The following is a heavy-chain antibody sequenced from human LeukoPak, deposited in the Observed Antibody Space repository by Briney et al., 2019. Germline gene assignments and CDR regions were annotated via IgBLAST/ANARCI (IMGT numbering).Heavy chain of an antibody. CDR2: IRYDGGNK. D-gene: IGHD6-19*01. CDR1: GFTFSSYG. CDR3: AKALVERAVAAKERGFDY. J-gene: IGHJ4*02. Sequence: PGGSLRLSCAASGFTFSSYGMHWVRQAPGKGLEWVAFIRYDGGNKYYADSVKGRFTISRDNSKNTLYLQMNSLRAEDTAVYYCAKALVERAVAAKERGFDYWGQGTLVTVSS. V-gene: IGHV3-30*02.